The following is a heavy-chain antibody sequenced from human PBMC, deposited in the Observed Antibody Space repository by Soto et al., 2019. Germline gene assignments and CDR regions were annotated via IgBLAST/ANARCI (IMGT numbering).Heavy chain of an antibody. D-gene: IGHD1-26*01. CDR1: GFTFSSYG. J-gene: IGHJ3*02. CDR2: ISYDGSNK. Sequence: QVQLVESGGGVVQPGRSLRLSCAASGFTFSSYGMHWVRQAPGKGLEWVAVISYDGSNKYYADSVKGRFTISRDNSKNTLYLQMNSLRAEDTAVYYCAKLVSRRRVGAPEYDVDAFDIWGQGTMVTVSS. V-gene: IGHV3-30*18. CDR3: AKLVSRRRVGAPEYDVDAFDI.